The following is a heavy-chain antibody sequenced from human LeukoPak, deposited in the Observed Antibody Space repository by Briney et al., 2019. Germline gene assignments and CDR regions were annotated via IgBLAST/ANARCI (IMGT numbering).Heavy chain of an antibody. V-gene: IGHV1-2*06. J-gene: IGHJ4*02. Sequence: ASVKVSCKASGYTFTGYYMHGVRQAPGQGLEWMGRINPNSGGTNYAQKFQGRVTMTSNTSISTAYMELSRLRSDDTAVYYCARVEGVVPAALTGYWGQGTLVTVAS. CDR1: GYTFTGYY. CDR2: INPNSGGT. D-gene: IGHD2-2*01. CDR3: ARVEGVVPAALTGY.